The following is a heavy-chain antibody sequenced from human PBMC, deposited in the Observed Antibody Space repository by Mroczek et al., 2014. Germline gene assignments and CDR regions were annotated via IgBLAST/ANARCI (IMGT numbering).Heavy chain of an antibody. V-gene: IGHV4-31*03. D-gene: IGHD2-2*01. CDR1: GGSISSGGYY. J-gene: IGHJ6*03. Sequence: GPGLVKPSQTLSLTCTVSGGSISSGGYYWSWIRQHPGKGLEWIGYIYYSGSTYYNPSLKSRVTISVDTSKNQFSLKLSSVTAADTAVYYCARAAGNCSSTSCPHEQTYYYYYYMDVWGKGTTVTVSS. CDR2: IYYSGST. CDR3: ARAAGNCSSTSCPHEQTYYYYYYMDV.